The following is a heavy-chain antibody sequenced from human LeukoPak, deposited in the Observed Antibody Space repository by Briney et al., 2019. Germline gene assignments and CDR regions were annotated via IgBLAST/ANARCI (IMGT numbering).Heavy chain of an antibody. CDR3: ARDSLDCSGGSCYSREYFQD. V-gene: IGHV1-18*01. CDR2: ISAHNGNA. Sequence: ASVKVSCKASGYTFTTYGISWVRQAPGQRLEWMGWISAHNGNANYAQKLRGRVTMTTDTSTSTAYMELRSLRSDDTAVYYCARDSLDCSGGSCYSREYFQDWGQGTLVTVSS. D-gene: IGHD2-15*01. J-gene: IGHJ1*01. CDR1: GYTFTTYG.